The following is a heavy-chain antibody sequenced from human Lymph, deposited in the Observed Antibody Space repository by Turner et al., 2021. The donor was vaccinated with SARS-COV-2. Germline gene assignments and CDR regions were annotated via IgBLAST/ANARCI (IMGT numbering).Heavy chain of an antibody. Sequence: EVQLLESGGGVVQPGGSLRLSCAASGFTFSSYAMSWVRRAPGKGLEWVAGISGSGGSTYYADAVKGRFTISRDNSKNTLYLQMNSLRAEDTAVYFCAKDASFNSGYDCIDYWGQGTLVTVPS. CDR2: ISGSGGST. CDR1: GFTFSSYA. J-gene: IGHJ4*02. D-gene: IGHD5-12*01. V-gene: IGHV3-23*01. CDR3: AKDASFNSGYDCIDY.